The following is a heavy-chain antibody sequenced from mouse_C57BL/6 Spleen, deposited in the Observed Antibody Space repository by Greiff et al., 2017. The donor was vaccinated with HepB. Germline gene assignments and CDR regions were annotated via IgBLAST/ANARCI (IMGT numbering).Heavy chain of an antibody. V-gene: IGHV2-5*01. D-gene: IGHD1-1*01. CDR3: AKKGGGSSYEGDAMDY. CDR1: GFSLTSYG. Sequence: VKLMESGPGLVQPSQSLSITCTVSGFSLTSYGVHWVRQSPGKGLEWLGVIWRGGSTDYNAAFMSRLSITKDNSKSQVFFKMNSLQADDTAIYYCAKKGGGSSYEGDAMDYWGQGTSVTVSS. CDR2: IWRGGST. J-gene: IGHJ4*01.